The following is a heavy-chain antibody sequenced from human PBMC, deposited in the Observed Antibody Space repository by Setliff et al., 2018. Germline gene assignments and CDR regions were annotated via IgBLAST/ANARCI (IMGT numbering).Heavy chain of an antibody. CDR3: ARETTMTYYFYYMGV. J-gene: IGHJ6*03. CDR2: INHSGST. D-gene: IGHD4-17*01. V-gene: IGHV4-34*01. Sequence: SETLSLTCSVSGASFSAYYWSWIRQPPGKGLEWIGEINHSGSTNYNPSLKTRVTISVDTSKNQFSLTLSSVTAADTAVYYCARETTMTYYFYYMGVWGKGTTVTVSS. CDR1: GASFSAYY.